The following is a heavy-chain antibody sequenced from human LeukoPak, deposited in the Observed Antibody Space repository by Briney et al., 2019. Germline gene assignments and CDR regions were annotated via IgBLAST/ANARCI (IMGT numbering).Heavy chain of an antibody. CDR1: GFTFSNYW. J-gene: IGHJ4*02. Sequence: GGSLRLSCAASGFTFSNYWMHWVRQTPGKGLVWVSRTISDGSSTSYADSVKGRFTISRDNAKNTLYLQMNSLRAEATAVYYGARDGSLPDYWGQGTLVTVSS. CDR2: TISDGSST. CDR3: ARDGSLPDY. D-gene: IGHD5/OR15-5a*01. V-gene: IGHV3-74*01.